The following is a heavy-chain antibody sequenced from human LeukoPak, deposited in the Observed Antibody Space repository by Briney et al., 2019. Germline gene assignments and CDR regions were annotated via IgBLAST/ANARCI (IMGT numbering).Heavy chain of an antibody. CDR3: AKDADTATIIYWYFDL. J-gene: IGHJ2*01. Sequence: GGSLRLSCTASGFTLSNFGMHWVRQAPGKGLEWVAVISDDGSNTFYADSVKGRFTIPRDNSKNTLYLQLNSLRPEDTAVYYCAKDADTATIIYWYFDLWGRGTLVTVSS. CDR2: ISDDGSNT. CDR1: GFTLSNFG. V-gene: IGHV3-30*18. D-gene: IGHD5-18*01.